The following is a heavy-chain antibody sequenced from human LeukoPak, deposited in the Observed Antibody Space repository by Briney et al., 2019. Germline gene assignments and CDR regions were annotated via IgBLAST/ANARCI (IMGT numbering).Heavy chain of an antibody. CDR2: ISHRGRT. J-gene: IGHJ4*02. V-gene: IGHV4-38-2*02. Sequence: SETLSLTCTVSGYSISSGYYWSWIRQSPGKGLEWIGEISHRGRTYYNLSLKSRVTISIDTSKNQFSLRLTSVTAADTAVYYCARQTGSGLFILPGGQGTLVTVSS. CDR1: GYSISSGYY. D-gene: IGHD3/OR15-3a*01. CDR3: ARQTGSGLFILP.